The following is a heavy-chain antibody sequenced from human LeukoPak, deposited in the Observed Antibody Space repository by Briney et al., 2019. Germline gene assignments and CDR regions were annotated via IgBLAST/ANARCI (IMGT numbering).Heavy chain of an antibody. V-gene: IGHV1-2*02. D-gene: IGHD2-2*01. Sequence: ASVKVSCKASGYTFTGYYMHWVRQAPGQGLEWMGWINPNSGDTSYAREFQDRVTMTRDTSLSTAYVELSRLRSDDTAVYFCARRPINCIITNCYVDYWGQGTLVTVSS. CDR2: INPNSGDT. CDR3: ARRPINCIITNCYVDY. J-gene: IGHJ4*02. CDR1: GYTFTGYY.